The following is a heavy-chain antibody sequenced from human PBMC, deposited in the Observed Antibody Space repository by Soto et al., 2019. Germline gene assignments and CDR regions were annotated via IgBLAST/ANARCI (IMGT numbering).Heavy chain of an antibody. CDR1: GGSISSYY. CDR2: IYYSGST. CDR3: ARETTNYYGSGRDYYYYYYYMDV. D-gene: IGHD3-10*01. V-gene: IGHV4-59*01. J-gene: IGHJ6*03. Sequence: SETLSLTCTASGGSISSYYWSWIRQPPGKGLEWIGYIYYSGSTNYNPSLKSRVTISVDTSKNQFSLKLSSVTAADTAVYYCARETTNYYGSGRDYYYYYYYMDVWGKGTTVTVSS.